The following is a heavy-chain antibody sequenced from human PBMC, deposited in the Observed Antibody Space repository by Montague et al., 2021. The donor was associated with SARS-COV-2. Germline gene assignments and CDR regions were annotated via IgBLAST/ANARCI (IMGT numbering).Heavy chain of an antibody. CDR3: ARSESPSYSSSPFDY. V-gene: IGHV4-31*03. D-gene: IGHD6-13*01. CDR2: IYYSGST. J-gene: IGHJ4*02. Sequence: TLSLTCIVSGGSISSGGYYWSRIRQHPGKGLEWIGYIYYSGSTYYNPSLKSRLSISLDTSKNHFSLRLSSVTAADTAVYYCARSESPSYSSSPFDYWGQGTLVTVSS. CDR1: GGSISSGGYY.